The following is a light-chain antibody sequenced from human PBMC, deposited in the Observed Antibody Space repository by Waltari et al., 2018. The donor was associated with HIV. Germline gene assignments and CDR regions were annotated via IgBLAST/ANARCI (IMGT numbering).Light chain of an antibody. CDR3: QSYDSSLSGWV. CDR2: GNS. V-gene: IGLV1-40*01. J-gene: IGLJ3*02. CDR1: SSNIGAGDA. Sequence: QSVLTHPPSVSGAPAQRVPIPCTATSSNIGAGDAVHWYQQLPGTAPKLLIYGNSNRPSGVPDRFSGSKSGTSASLAITGLQAEDEADYYCQSYDSSLSGWVFGGGTKLTVL.